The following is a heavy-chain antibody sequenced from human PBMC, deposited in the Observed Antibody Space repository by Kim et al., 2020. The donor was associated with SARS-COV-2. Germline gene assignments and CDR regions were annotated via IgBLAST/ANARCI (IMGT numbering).Heavy chain of an antibody. CDR1: GGSISSGGYY. J-gene: IGHJ4*02. V-gene: IGHV4-31*03. CDR3: ARIDPSITGTTRPTGPSKHTFDY. Sequence: SETLSLTCTVSGGSISSGGYYWSWIRQHPGKGLEWIGYIYYSGSTYYNPSLKSRVTISVDTSKNQFSLKLSSVTAADTAVYYCARIDPSITGTTRPTGPSKHTFDYWGQGTLVTVSS. D-gene: IGHD1-20*01. CDR2: IYYSGST.